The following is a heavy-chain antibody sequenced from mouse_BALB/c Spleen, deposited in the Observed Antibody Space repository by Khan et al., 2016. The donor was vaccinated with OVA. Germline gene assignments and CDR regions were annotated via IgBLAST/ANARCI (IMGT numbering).Heavy chain of an antibody. CDR1: GYSFTGYY. CDR2: VNPNNGGT. J-gene: IGHJ1*01. V-gene: IGHV1-18*01. Sequence: VQLKESGPDLVKPGASVKISCKASGYSFTGYYIHWVKQSHGKSLEWIGRVNPNNGGTNSNQKFTGKAILTVDKSSNTAYMELRSLTSEDSAVYSCAICHCYFDVWGAGTTVTVSS. CDR3: AICHCYFDV.